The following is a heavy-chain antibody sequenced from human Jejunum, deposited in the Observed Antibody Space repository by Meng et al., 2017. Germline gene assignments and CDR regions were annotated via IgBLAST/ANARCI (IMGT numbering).Heavy chain of an antibody. CDR1: GGSISSGGYY. D-gene: IGHD2-2*01. V-gene: IGHV4-30-4*01. CDR3: ARGHQVDP. Sequence: QFKLQESGPGLVKPSPTLPLTCTVSGGSISSGGYYWSWIRQPPGKGLEWIGYIYHSGSTDYNPSLKSRVTISVDTSKNQFSLKLSSVTAADTAVYYCARGHQVDPWGPGTLVTVSS. J-gene: IGHJ5*02. CDR2: IYHSGST.